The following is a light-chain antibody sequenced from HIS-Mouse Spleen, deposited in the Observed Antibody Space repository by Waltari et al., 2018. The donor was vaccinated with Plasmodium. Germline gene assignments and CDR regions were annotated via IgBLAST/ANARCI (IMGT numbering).Light chain of an antibody. Sequence: SYELTQPPSVSVSPGPTARLTCSGDALPTQYAYWYQQRPGQAPVLVIYKDSERPSGIPERFSGSSSGTTVTLTISGVQAEDEADYYCQSADSSGTYRVFGGGTKLTVL. J-gene: IGLJ2*01. CDR3: QSADSSGTYRV. CDR2: KDS. V-gene: IGLV3-25*03. CDR1: ALPTQY.